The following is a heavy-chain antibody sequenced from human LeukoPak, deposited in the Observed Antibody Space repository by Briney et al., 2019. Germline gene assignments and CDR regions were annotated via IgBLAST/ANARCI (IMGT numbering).Heavy chain of an antibody. J-gene: IGHJ1*01. V-gene: IGHV1-69*13. Sequence: ASVKVSCKASGGTFSSYAISWVRQAPEQGLEWMGGIIPIFGTANYAQKFQGRVTITADESTSTAYMELSSLRSEDTAVYYCARGPQTPHYYGSGPTRAAEYFQHWGQGTLVTVSS. D-gene: IGHD3-10*01. CDR3: ARGPQTPHYYGSGPTRAAEYFQH. CDR1: GGTFSSYA. CDR2: IIPIFGTA.